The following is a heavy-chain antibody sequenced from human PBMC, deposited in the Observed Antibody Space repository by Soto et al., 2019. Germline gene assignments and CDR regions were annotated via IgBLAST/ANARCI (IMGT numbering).Heavy chain of an antibody. J-gene: IGHJ6*02. V-gene: IGHV3-30-3*01. CDR3: ARSGLYGSGILHFYGVDV. Sequence: QVQLVESGGGEVQPGRSLRLSCAASGFTFRAYALHWVRQAPGTGLEWVATVSYGDSNYYYADSVKGRFTIARDNSKQTLFLQMKSLKLEDTAVYYCARSGLYGSGILHFYGVDVWGQGTTVTVS. CDR2: VSYGDSNY. D-gene: IGHD3-10*01. CDR1: GFTFRAYA.